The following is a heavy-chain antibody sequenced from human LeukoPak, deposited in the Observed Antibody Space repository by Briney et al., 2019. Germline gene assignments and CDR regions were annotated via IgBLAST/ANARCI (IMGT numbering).Heavy chain of an antibody. CDR2: INPNSGGT. Sequence: ASVKVSCKASGYTFTGYYMHWVRQAPGQGLEWMGWINPNSGGTNYAQKFQGRVTMTRDTSISTAYMELSRLRSDDTAVYYCARSPDYYDSSGYSHNWFDPWGQGTLVTVSS. V-gene: IGHV1-2*02. J-gene: IGHJ5*02. D-gene: IGHD3-22*01. CDR1: GYTFTGYY. CDR3: ARSPDYYDSSGYSHNWFDP.